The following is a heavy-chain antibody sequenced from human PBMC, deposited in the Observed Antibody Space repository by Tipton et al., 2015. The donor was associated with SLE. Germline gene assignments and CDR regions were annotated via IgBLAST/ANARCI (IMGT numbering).Heavy chain of an antibody. D-gene: IGHD1-26*01. CDR1: GESFSGAY. V-gene: IGHV4-34*01. Sequence: LRLSCAVYGESFSGAYWSWVRQPPGEGLEWIGEIDHRGRTNYNPSLKRRATISADTSKNQFSVRLNFVTSADTAVYYCARHEWGRYTGSNRDRFDMWGQGTVVTVSS. CDR2: IDHRGRT. J-gene: IGHJ3*02. CDR3: ARHEWGRYTGSNRDRFDM.